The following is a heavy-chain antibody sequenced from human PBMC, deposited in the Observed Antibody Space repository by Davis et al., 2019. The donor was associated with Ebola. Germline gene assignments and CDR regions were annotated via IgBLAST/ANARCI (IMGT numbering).Heavy chain of an antibody. CDR1: GYTFTGYY. V-gene: IGHV1-2*02. Sequence: ASVKVSCKASGYTFTGYYMHWVRQAPGQGLEWMGWLDPNTGGTNYAQKFQGRVAMTRDTSISTAYMELSSLRSDDTAVYYCARDPGGTYYREYFDSWGQGTLLTVSS. CDR3: ARDPGGTYYREYFDS. CDR2: LDPNTGGT. D-gene: IGHD3-10*01. J-gene: IGHJ4*02.